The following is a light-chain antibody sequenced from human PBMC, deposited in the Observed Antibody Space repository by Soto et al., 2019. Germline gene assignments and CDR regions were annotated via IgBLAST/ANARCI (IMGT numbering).Light chain of an antibody. CDR2: GAS. Sequence: EIRMTQSPATLSVSRGERATLSCGGDQAISSNLAWYQQKPGKAPRLLIYGASTRATGIPDRFSGSGSGTEFTLTISSLQPEDFAVYYCQHYNNWIGTFGGGTRLEI. CDR3: QHYNNWIGT. J-gene: IGKJ5*01. CDR1: QAISSN. V-gene: IGKV3-15*01.